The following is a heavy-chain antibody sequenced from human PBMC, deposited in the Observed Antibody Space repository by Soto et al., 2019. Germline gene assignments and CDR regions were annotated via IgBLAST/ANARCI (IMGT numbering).Heavy chain of an antibody. J-gene: IGHJ2*01. CDR1: GGSASSSSYY. CDR3: ASLLVGADWYFDL. D-gene: IGHD1-26*01. CDR2: IYYSGTT. V-gene: IGHV4-39*01. Sequence: ETLSLTCTVSGGSASSSSYYWGWIRQPPGKGLEWIGSIYYSGTTYYNSSLKSRVTISVDTSKNQFSLKMTSVTAADTAVYYCASLLVGADWYFDLWGRGTLVTVSS.